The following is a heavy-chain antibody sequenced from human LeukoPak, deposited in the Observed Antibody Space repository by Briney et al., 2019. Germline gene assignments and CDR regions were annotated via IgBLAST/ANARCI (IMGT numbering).Heavy chain of an antibody. CDR2: IYYSGST. CDR3: ARDHTDDAFDI. Sequence: SQTLSLTSTVSGDSISSGGYYCGWIRQHPGKGLEWIGYIYYSGSTYYNPSLKSRVTISVDTSKNQFSLKLSSVTAADTAVYYCARDHTDDAFDIWGQGTMVTVSS. J-gene: IGHJ3*02. CDR1: GDSISSGGYY. D-gene: IGHD4-17*01. V-gene: IGHV4-31*03.